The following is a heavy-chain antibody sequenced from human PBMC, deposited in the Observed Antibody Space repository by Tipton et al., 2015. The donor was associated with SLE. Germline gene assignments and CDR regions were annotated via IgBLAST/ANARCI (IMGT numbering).Heavy chain of an antibody. J-gene: IGHJ4*02. Sequence: RSLRLSCAASAFTFSKYGMHWVRQAPGKGLEWVALIWYDGSNKYYTDSVEGRFTISRDNSKNTLYLQMNSLRSDDTAIYYCARAIHLPYFDSPSEFDFWGQGTLVTVSS. CDR1: AFTFSKYG. CDR2: IWYDGSNK. V-gene: IGHV3-30*19. D-gene: IGHD3-9*01. CDR3: ARAIHLPYFDSPSEFDF.